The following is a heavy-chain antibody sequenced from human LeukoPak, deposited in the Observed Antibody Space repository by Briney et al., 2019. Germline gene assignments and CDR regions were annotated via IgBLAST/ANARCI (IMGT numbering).Heavy chain of an antibody. Sequence: PSETLSLTCAVYGGSFSGYYRSWIRQPPGKGLEWIGEINHSGSTNYNPSLKSRVTISVDTSKNQSSLKLSSVTAADTAVYYCARGRRYCSSTSCYTTPRNWFDPWGQGTLVTVSS. V-gene: IGHV4-34*01. CDR2: INHSGST. D-gene: IGHD2-2*02. CDR1: GGSFSGYY. J-gene: IGHJ5*02. CDR3: ARGRRYCSSTSCYTTPRNWFDP.